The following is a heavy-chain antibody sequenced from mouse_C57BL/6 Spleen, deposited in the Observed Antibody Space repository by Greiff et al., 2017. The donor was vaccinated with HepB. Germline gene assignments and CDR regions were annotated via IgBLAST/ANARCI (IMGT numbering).Heavy chain of an antibody. D-gene: IGHD1-1*01. CDR1: GFNIKDDY. CDR3: TVITTVVDWYFDV. V-gene: IGHV14-4*01. CDR2: IDPENGDT. Sequence: EVQLQESGAELVRPGASVKLSCTASGFNIKDDYMHWVKQRPEQGLEWIGWIDPENGDTEYASTVQGKATITADTSSSTAYLQLSSLTSEDTAVDYCTVITTVVDWYFDVWGTGTTGTVSS. J-gene: IGHJ1*03.